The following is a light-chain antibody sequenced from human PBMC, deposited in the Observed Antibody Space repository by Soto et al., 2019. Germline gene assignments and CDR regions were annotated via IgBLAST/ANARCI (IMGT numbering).Light chain of an antibody. CDR1: QRISSW. J-gene: IGKJ1*01. Sequence: DIQMTQSPSTLSASVGDRVTITCRASQRISSWLAWYQQKPGKAPKLLIYKASSLESGVPSRFSGGGSGTEFPLTISSLQPDDFATYYCQQYNSHSWTFGQGPKVEIK. CDR3: QQYNSHSWT. V-gene: IGKV1-5*03. CDR2: KAS.